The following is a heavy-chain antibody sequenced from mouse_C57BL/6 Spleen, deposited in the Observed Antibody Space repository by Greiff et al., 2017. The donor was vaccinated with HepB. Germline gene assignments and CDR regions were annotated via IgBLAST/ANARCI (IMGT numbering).Heavy chain of an antibody. CDR2: ISDGGSYT. Sequence: EVKLVESGGGLVKPGGSLKLSCAASGFTFSSYAMSWVRQTPEKRLEWVATISDGGSYTYYPDNVKGRFTISRDKAKNHLYLQMSHLKSEDTAMYYCARDCGSSSYYFDYWGQGTTLTVSS. J-gene: IGHJ2*01. CDR1: GFTFSSYA. V-gene: IGHV5-4*03. D-gene: IGHD1-1*01. CDR3: ARDCGSSSYYFDY.